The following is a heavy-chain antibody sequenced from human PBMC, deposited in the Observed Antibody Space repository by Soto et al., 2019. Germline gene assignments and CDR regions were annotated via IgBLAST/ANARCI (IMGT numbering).Heavy chain of an antibody. D-gene: IGHD3-22*01. Sequence: QVQLVQSGAEVKKPGSSVKVSCKASGGTFSSYAISWVRQAPGQGLEWMGGIIPIFGTANYAQKFQDRVTITAYESTSTDYIQLSSLRSEDTAVYYCARKAYSSNWFVPWGQGTLVTVFS. CDR3: ARKAYSSNWFVP. CDR1: GGTFSSYA. V-gene: IGHV1-69*01. CDR2: IIPIFGTA. J-gene: IGHJ5*02.